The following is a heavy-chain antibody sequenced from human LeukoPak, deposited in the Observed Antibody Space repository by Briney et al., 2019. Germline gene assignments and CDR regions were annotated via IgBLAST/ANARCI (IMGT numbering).Heavy chain of an antibody. CDR2: ISAIGGTT. D-gene: IGHD6-13*01. J-gene: IGHJ4*02. Sequence: PGGSLRLSCAASGFTFRIYAMTWVRQAPGKGLEWVSTISAIGGTTYYADSVKGRFTISRDNSKNTLYLQMNSLRAEDTAVYYCAKARGSSSWSSFDYWGQGTLVTVSS. CDR1: GFTFRIYA. CDR3: AKARGSSSWSSFDY. V-gene: IGHV3-23*01.